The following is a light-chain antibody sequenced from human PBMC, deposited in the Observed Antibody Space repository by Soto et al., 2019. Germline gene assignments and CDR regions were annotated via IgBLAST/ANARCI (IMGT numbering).Light chain of an antibody. CDR1: SSDVGGYNY. Sequence: QSALPQPASVSGSPGQSITISCTGTSSDVGGYNYVSWYQQHPGKAPKLMIYDVSNRPSGVSNRFSGSKSGNTASLTISGLQAEDEADYYCSSYTSSSTLCVVFGGGTKLTVL. V-gene: IGLV2-14*01. CDR3: SSYTSSSTLCVV. J-gene: IGLJ2*01. CDR2: DVS.